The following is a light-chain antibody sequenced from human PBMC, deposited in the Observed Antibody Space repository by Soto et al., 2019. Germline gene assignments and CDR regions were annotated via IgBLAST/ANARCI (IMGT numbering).Light chain of an antibody. CDR2: DAS. CDR1: QSVSNNY. CDR3: QQRSNWPLSIT. Sequence: EVVLTQSPGTLSLSPGERATLSCRASQSVSNNYLAWYQQKPGQAPRLLIYDASNRATGIPARFSGSGSGTDFTLTISSLEPEDFAVYYCQQRSNWPLSITFGQGTRLEIK. J-gene: IGKJ5*01. V-gene: IGKV3-11*01.